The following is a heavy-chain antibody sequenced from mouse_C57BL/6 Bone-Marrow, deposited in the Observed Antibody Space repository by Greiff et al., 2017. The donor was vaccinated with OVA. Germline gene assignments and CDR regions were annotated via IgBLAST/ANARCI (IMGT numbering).Heavy chain of an antibody. CDR1: GYSITSGYY. J-gene: IGHJ4*01. CDR3: ARGPFTTVVDYYAMDY. Sequence: EVKLQESGPGLVKPSQSLSLTCSVTGYSITSGYYWNWIRQFPGNKLEWMGYISYDGSNNYNPSLKNRISITRDTSKNQFFLKLNSVTTEDTATYYCARGPFTTVVDYYAMDYWGQGTSVTVSS. CDR2: ISYDGSN. V-gene: IGHV3-6*01. D-gene: IGHD1-1*01.